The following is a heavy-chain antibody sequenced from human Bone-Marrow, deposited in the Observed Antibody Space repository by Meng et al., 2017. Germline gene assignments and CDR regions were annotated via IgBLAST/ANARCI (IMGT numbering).Heavy chain of an antibody. Sequence: VQRVGSGGGVVKPGGSLRLSCVASGFSFTDAWMSWVRQAPGKGLEWVGRIKSNSDGGTTDYAAPVKGRFTISRDDSKNTLYLQMNSLITEDTAVYFCATGAAAADHWGQGTLVTVSS. J-gene: IGHJ4*02. CDR2: IKSNSDGGTT. CDR1: GFSFTDAW. V-gene: IGHV3-15*01. D-gene: IGHD6-13*01. CDR3: ATGAAAADH.